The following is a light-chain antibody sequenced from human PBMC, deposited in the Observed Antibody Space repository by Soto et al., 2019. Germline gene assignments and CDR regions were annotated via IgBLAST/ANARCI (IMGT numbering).Light chain of an antibody. CDR3: AAWDDSLSGYV. CDR2: SNN. V-gene: IGLV1-47*02. Sequence: QSVLTQPPSASGTPGQRVTISCSGSSSNIGSNYVYWYQQLPGTAPKLLIYSNNQRPSGVPDRFSGSKSGTSAYLAISGLRSEDDADYYCAAWDDSLSGYVFGPGTKLTVL. CDR1: SSNIGSNY. J-gene: IGLJ1*01.